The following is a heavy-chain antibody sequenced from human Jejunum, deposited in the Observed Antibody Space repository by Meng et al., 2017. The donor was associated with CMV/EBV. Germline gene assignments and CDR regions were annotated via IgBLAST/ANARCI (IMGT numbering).Heavy chain of an antibody. J-gene: IGHJ4*02. V-gene: IGHV3-30*04. CDR1: GCDFSSHA. Sequence: GCDFSSHAMHWVRQAPGKGLEWMAVVSYDGTNTYHADSILGRFTVSRDNNRNTVSLQMKRVTSDDTGLYYCVRSPLSVARDFYFDHWGQGAQVTVSS. D-gene: IGHD5/OR15-5a*01. CDR2: VSYDGTNT. CDR3: VRSPLSVARDFYFDH.